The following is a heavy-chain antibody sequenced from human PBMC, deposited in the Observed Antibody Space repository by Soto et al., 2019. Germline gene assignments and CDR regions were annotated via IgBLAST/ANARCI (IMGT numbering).Heavy chain of an antibody. J-gene: IGHJ4*02. V-gene: IGHV3-21*01. D-gene: IGHD5-12*01. CDR3: ASMPREYSGDDLGY. CDR2: ISSSSSYI. CDR1: GFTFSSHS. Sequence: EVQLVESGGGLVKPGGSLRLSCAASGFTFSSHSMNWVRQAPGKGLEWVSSISSSSSYIYYADSVKGRFTISRDNAKNSLYLQMNSLRAEDTAVYYCASMPREYSGDDLGYWGQGTLVHVSS.